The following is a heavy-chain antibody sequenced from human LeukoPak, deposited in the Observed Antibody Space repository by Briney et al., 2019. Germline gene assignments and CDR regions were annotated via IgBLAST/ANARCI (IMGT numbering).Heavy chain of an antibody. V-gene: IGHV3-74*01. J-gene: IGHJ3*01. CDR1: GFTFGNSW. CDR3: VVVVEPPDSDGFDV. D-gene: IGHD1-14*01. CDR2: INADGSTT. Sequence: QTGGFLRLSCAASGFTFGNSWVHWVRHAPGKGLVWVSLINADGSTTTYADSVEGRFTISRDNARNTLSLQMNSLTIEDTAVYYCVVVVEPPDSDGFDVWGQGTMITASS.